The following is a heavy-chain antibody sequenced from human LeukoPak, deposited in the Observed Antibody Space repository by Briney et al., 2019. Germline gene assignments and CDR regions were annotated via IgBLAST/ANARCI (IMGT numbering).Heavy chain of an antibody. J-gene: IGHJ4*02. CDR3: ARDRGTWNDDGFDY. V-gene: IGHV4-39*07. CDR1: GGSISSSSYY. Sequence: SETLSLTCTVSGGSISSSSYYWGWIRQPPGKGLEWIGSIYYSGSTYYNPSLKSRVTISVDASKNQFSLKLSSVTAADTAVYYCARDRGTWNDDGFDYWGQGTLVTVSS. CDR2: IYYSGST. D-gene: IGHD1-1*01.